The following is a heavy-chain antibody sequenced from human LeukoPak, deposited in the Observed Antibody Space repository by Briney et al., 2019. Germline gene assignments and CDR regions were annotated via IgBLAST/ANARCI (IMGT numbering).Heavy chain of an antibody. CDR1: GGSISSGSYY. CDR3: ASLYCSGGSCYSGEYWFDP. CDR2: IYHSGST. D-gene: IGHD2-15*01. V-gene: IGHV4-39*07. J-gene: IGHJ5*02. Sequence: SETLSLTCTVSGGSISSGSYYWSWIRQPPGKGLEWIGSIYHSGSTYYSPSLKSRVTISVDTSKNQFSLKLSSVTAADTAVYYCASLYCSGGSCYSGEYWFDPWGQGTLVTVSS.